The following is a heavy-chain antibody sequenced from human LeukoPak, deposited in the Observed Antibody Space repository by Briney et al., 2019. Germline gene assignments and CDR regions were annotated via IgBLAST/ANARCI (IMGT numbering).Heavy chain of an antibody. D-gene: IGHD1-26*01. CDR1: GFTFSSYG. J-gene: IGHJ5*02. Sequence: GGSLRLSCAASGFTFSSYGMHWVRQAPGKGLEWVAFIRYDGSNKYYADSVKGRFTISRDNSKNTLYLQMNSLRAEDTAVYYCAKDPARGSGSYPSNWFDPWGQGTLVTVSS. CDR3: AKDPARGSGSYPSNWFDP. V-gene: IGHV3-30*02. CDR2: IRYDGSNK.